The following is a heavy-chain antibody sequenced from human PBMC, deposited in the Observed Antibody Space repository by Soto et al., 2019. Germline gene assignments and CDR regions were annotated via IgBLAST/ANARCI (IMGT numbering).Heavy chain of an antibody. V-gene: IGHV4-34*01. CDR1: GGSFSGYF. J-gene: IGHJ4*02. CDR3: ATHQGYYGSGTYCFDY. D-gene: IGHD3-10*01. Sequence: SETLSLTCAVHGGSFSGYFWTWIRQAPGKGLEWIGESNHRGSTNYNPSLTSRVTISVDTSKNQFSLKLSSVTAADAAMYYCATHQGYYGSGTYCFDYWGQGALVTVSS. CDR2: SNHRGST.